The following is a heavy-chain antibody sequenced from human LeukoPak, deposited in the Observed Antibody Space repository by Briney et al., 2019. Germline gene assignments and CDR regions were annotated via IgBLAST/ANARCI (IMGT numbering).Heavy chain of an antibody. J-gene: IGHJ4*02. CDR1: GFTFSICG. V-gene: IGHV3-33*01. D-gene: IGHD4-17*01. CDR2: ICYDGSHK. Sequence: TGGSLRLSCAASGFTFSICGMHWVRQAPGKGLEWVAAICYDGSHKFYIDSVKGRFTISRDNSRDTLYLQMNSLRAEDTAVYYCVREARGDNDPVNFDFWGQGTLVTVSP. CDR3: VREARGDNDPVNFDF.